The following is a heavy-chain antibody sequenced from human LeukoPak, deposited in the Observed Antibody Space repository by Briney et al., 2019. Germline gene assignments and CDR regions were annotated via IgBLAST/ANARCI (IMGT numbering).Heavy chain of an antibody. J-gene: IGHJ5*02. V-gene: IGHV3-11*01. D-gene: IGHD6-13*01. CDR3: ARAIAAAGYNWFDP. CDR2: ISSSGSTI. CDR1: GFTFSDYY. Sequence: GGSLRLSCAASGFTFSDYYMSWIRQAPGKGLEWVSYISSSGSTIYYADSVKGRFTISRDNAKNSLYLQMNSLRAEDTAVYYCARAIAAAGYNWFDPWGQGTLVTVSS.